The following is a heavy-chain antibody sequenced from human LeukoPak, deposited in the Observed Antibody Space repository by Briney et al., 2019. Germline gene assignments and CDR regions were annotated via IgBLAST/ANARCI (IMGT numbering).Heavy chain of an antibody. CDR2: ISGSGDST. Sequence: PGGSLRLSCAASGFTFSSYAMSWVRQAPGKGLGWVSAISGSGDSTYYADSVKGRFTFSRDNSKNNLFLQMNSLRAEDTAVYYCAKAQETGYYFYAMDVWGQGTTVTVSS. J-gene: IGHJ6*02. V-gene: IGHV3-23*01. D-gene: IGHD1-14*01. CDR1: GFTFSSYA. CDR3: AKAQETGYYFYAMDV.